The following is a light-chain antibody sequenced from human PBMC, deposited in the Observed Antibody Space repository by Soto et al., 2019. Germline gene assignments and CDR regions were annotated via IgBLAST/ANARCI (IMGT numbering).Light chain of an antibody. V-gene: IGKV3-11*01. CDR1: QSVSSY. Sequence: EIVLTQSPATLSLSPGERATLSCRASQSVSSYLAWYQQKPGQAPRLLIYDASNRATGIPARFSGSGSGTDFTFTISSLEPEDFAVYYCQQRSNWRYTFGQGTKLEIK. CDR3: QQRSNWRYT. J-gene: IGKJ2*01. CDR2: DAS.